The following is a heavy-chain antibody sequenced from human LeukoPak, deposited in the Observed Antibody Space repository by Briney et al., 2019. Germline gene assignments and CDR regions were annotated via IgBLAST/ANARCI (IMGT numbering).Heavy chain of an antibody. CDR3: AKDSRRYCSSTSCSYFDY. CDR1: GFTFGDYA. J-gene: IGHJ4*02. Sequence: GRSLRLSCAASGFTFGDYAMHWVRQAPGKGLEWVSGISWNSGSIGYADSVKGRFTISRDNAKNSLYLQMNSLRAEDMALYYCAKDSRRYCSSTSCSYFDYWGQGTLVTVSS. V-gene: IGHV3-9*03. D-gene: IGHD2-2*01. CDR2: ISWNSGSI.